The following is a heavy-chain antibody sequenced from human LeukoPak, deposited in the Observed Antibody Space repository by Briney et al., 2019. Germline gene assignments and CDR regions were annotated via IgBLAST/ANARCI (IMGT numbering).Heavy chain of an antibody. V-gene: IGHV3-33*01. CDR3: ARSSGSYYAGFDY. CDR1: GFTFSSYG. J-gene: IGHJ4*02. CDR2: IWYDGSNK. D-gene: IGHD1-26*01. Sequence: GGSLRFSCAASGFTFSSYGMHWVRQAPGKGLEWVAVIWYDGSNKYYADSVKGRFTISRDNSKNTLYLQMNSLRAEDTAVYYCARSSGSYYAGFDYWGQGTLVTVSS.